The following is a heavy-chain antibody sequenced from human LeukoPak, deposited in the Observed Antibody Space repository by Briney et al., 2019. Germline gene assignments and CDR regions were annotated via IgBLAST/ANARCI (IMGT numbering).Heavy chain of an antibody. CDR1: GFTCGSYL. J-gene: IGHJ5*02. D-gene: IGHD3-10*01. CDR3: AKGFGELS. V-gene: IGHV3-7*04. Sequence: QPGGPRILSSAAAGFTCGSYLMSVGREAPGKGVECVANIKQDGREQNYVDSVRGRFTISSDNAKNSLYLQVNSLRAEDTAVYYCAKGFGELSWGQGALVPVSS. CDR2: IKQDGREQ.